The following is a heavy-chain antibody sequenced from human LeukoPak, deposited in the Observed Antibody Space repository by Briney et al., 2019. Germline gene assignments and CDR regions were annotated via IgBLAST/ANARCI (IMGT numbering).Heavy chain of an antibody. CDR3: ARLLSRSMEI. D-gene: IGHD3-16*02. V-gene: IGHV4-59*08. CDR1: GGSMSGYY. CDR2: IYYSGST. Sequence: PSETLSLTCAVSGGSMSGYYWSWIRQPPGKGLEWIGNIYYSGSTSYNPPLKSRLTISINTSKNQLSLKLTSVTAADTAVYYCARLLSRSMEIWGQGTMVTVSS. J-gene: IGHJ3*02.